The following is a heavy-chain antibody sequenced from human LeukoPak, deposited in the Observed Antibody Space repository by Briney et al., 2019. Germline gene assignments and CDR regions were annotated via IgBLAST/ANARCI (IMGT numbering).Heavy chain of an antibody. D-gene: IGHD4-23*01. CDR3: SRGDYGGNTYYFDS. V-gene: IGHV3-7*04. Sequence: GGSLRLSCAASGFTFSRYWMSWVRQAPGKGPEWVANIKKDGSEKYYVDSVKGRSTISRDNAKNSLYLQINSLRAEDTALYYCSRGDYGGNTYYFDSWGQGTLVIVSS. J-gene: IGHJ4*02. CDR2: IKKDGSEK. CDR1: GFTFSRYW.